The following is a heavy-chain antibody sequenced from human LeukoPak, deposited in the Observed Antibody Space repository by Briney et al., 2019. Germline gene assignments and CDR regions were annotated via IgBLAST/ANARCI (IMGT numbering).Heavy chain of an antibody. D-gene: IGHD4-23*01. V-gene: IGHV3-30-3*02. CDR1: RYA. J-gene: IGHJ4*02. CDR3: AKALPNTVVNGWGY. CDR2: MSYDGNNK. Sequence: RYAVHWVRRAPGKGLEWVIVMSYDGNNKYYADSVKGRFTISRDNSKNTLYLQMNSLRAEDTAVYYCAKALPNTVVNGWGYWGQGTLVTVSS.